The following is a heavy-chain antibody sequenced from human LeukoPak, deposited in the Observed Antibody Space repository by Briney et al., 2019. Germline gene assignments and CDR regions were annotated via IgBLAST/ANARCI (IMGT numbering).Heavy chain of an antibody. CDR3: ARQSRDGSKTRGYYFDY. CDR1: GYIFTNYW. V-gene: IGHV5-51*01. CDR2: IYPADSDT. D-gene: IGHD3-10*01. J-gene: IGHJ4*02. Sequence: GESLKISCQVSGYIFTNYWIGWVRQMPGKGLESMGIIYPADSDTTYTPSFQGQVTISADESISTVYLQWSSLNASDSAMYYCARQSRDGSKTRGYYFDYWGQGTLVTVSS.